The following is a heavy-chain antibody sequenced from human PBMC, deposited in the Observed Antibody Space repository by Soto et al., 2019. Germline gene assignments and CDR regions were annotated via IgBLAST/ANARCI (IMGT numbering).Heavy chain of an antibody. Sequence: PGGSLRLSCAASGFTFSSYEMNWVRQAPGKGLEWVSYISSSGSTIYYADSVKGRFTISRDNAKNSLYLQMNSLRAEDTAVYYCARYREAAATDYGMDVWGQGTTVTVSS. CDR1: GFTFSSYE. D-gene: IGHD6-13*01. CDR2: ISSSGSTI. J-gene: IGHJ6*02. CDR3: ARYREAAATDYGMDV. V-gene: IGHV3-48*03.